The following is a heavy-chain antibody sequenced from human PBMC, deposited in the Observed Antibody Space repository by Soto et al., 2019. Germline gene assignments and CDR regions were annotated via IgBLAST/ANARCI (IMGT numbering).Heavy chain of an antibody. CDR1: GVSISSNY. CDR2: VYNSGST. J-gene: IGHJ4*02. Sequence: PSETLSLTCTFSGVSISSNYWTWIRQPPGKGLEWIGYVYNSGSTNYNPSLKSRVTISEDTSKSQFSLKVNSMTAADTAVYYCARYRREAVAGYTLDNWGQGILVTVSS. CDR3: ARYRREAVAGYTLDN. V-gene: IGHV4-59*01. D-gene: IGHD6-13*01.